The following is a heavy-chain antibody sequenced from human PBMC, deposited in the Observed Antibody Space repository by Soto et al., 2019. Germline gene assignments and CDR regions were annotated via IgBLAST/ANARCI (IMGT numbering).Heavy chain of an antibody. CDR2: IAPSDSYT. CDR1: GYSFTSYW. J-gene: IGHJ5*02. D-gene: IGHD3-9*01. V-gene: IGHV5-10-1*01. Sequence: ASLKISSKGSGYSFTSYWISWVRHMRRRGLEWMGRIAPSDSYTNYRPSYQGHVIITADKFISTAYVQWSSRKASDTAMYYCTSHVKKEYMLTAIAWGQGTLVTAPS. CDR3: TSHVKKEYMLTAIA.